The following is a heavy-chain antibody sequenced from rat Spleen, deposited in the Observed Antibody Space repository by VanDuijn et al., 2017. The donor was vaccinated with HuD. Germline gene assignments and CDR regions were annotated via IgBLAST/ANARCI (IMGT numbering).Heavy chain of an antibody. D-gene: IGHD1-5*01. V-gene: IGHV5-20*01. Sequence: EVQLVESGGGLVQPGRSMKLYCAASGFTFSDYYMAWVRQAPTKGLEWVATISYVGKNPYYRDSVKGRITITRDNAKNTLYLQMDRLRSEDTGTYYCTREIMFYFDYWGQGIMVTVSS. CDR1: GFTFSDYY. CDR2: ISYVGKNP. J-gene: IGHJ2*01. CDR3: TREIMFYFDY.